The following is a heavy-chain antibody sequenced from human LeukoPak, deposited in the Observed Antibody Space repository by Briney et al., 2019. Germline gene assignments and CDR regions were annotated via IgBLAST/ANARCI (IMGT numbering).Heavy chain of an antibody. CDR1: GGSISSSSYY. D-gene: IGHD6-13*01. CDR2: IYTSGST. Sequence: PSETLSLTCTVSGGSISSSSYYWSWIRQPAGKGLEWIGRIYTSGSTNYNPSLKSRVTMSVDTSKNQFSLKLSSVTAADTAVYYCARTYSSSWYGNWFDPWGQGTLVTVSS. CDR3: ARTYSSSWYGNWFDP. J-gene: IGHJ5*02. V-gene: IGHV4-61*02.